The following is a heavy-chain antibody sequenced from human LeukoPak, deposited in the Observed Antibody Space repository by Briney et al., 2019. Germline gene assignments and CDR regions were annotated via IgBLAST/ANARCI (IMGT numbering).Heavy chain of an antibody. J-gene: IGHJ6*03. CDR1: GYTFNSYD. CDR3: ARALSWTTESYYYMDV. V-gene: IGHV1-8*01. Sequence: GASVEVSCKASGYTFNSYDINWVRQATGQGLEWMGWMNPNSGNTGYAQKFQGRVTMTKNNSITTVYMELSSLRSEDTAVYYCARALSWTTESYYYMDVWGKGTTVTVSS. D-gene: IGHD3/OR15-3a*01. CDR2: MNPNSGNT.